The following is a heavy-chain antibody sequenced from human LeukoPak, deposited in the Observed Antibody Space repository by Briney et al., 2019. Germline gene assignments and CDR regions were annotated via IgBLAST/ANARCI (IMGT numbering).Heavy chain of an antibody. CDR3: ARGVGYDAFDI. J-gene: IGHJ3*02. CDR2: IKQDGSEK. Sequence: GGSLRLSCAASGFTFSDCYTSWVRQAPGKGLEWVANIKQDGSEKYYVDSVKGRFTISRDNAKNSLYLQMNSLRAEDTAVYYCARGVGYDAFDIWGQGTMVTVSS. V-gene: IGHV3-7*01. D-gene: IGHD2-2*01. CDR1: GFTFSDCY.